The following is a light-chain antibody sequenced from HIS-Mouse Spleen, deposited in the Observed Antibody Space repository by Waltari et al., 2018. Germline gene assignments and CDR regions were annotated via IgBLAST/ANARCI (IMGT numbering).Light chain of an antibody. V-gene: IGKV3-11*01. Sequence: EIVLTQSPATLSLSPGERATLSCRASQSVSSYLAWYQQKPGQAPRLLIYDASNRATGIPSRLSGSGSATDFTLTINSLEPEDFAVYYCQQRSNWPGITFGPGTKVDIK. CDR2: DAS. CDR1: QSVSSY. J-gene: IGKJ3*01. CDR3: QQRSNWPGIT.